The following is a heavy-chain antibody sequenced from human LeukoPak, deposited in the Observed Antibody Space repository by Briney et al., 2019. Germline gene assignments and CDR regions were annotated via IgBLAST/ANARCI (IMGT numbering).Heavy chain of an antibody. Sequence: ASVTVSFKASGYTFTGYYMHWVRQAPGQGLEWMGWINPNSGGTIYAQYFQGTVTMTRYTSISTAYMELSRLRSDDTAVYYCARGGDYNWNFDYWGQGTLVTVSS. CDR2: INPNSGGT. CDR1: GYTFTGYY. V-gene: IGHV1-2*02. D-gene: IGHD1-20*01. CDR3: ARGGDYNWNFDY. J-gene: IGHJ4*02.